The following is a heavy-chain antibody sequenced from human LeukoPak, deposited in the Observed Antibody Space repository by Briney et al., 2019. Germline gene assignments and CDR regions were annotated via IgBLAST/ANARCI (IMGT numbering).Heavy chain of an antibody. Sequence: GGSLRLSCVASGFTFSASAIHWVRQASGKGLEWVGRIRSRGANYATAYAASVKGRFTISRDDSENTAYLQVSSLKTEDTAVYYCTKSQPLPDNWFAPWGQGTLVTVSS. CDR2: IRSRGANYAT. D-gene: IGHD2-15*01. CDR3: TKSQPLPDNWFAP. V-gene: IGHV3-73*01. CDR1: GFTFSASA. J-gene: IGHJ5*02.